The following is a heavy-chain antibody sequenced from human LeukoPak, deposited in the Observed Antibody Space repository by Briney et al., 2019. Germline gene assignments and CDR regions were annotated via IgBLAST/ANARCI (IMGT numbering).Heavy chain of an antibody. CDR3: ARDRPYYYDSSGYYLLDAFDI. CDR2: ISAYNGNT. Sequence: ASVQVSCKASGYTFTSYGISWVRQAPGQGLEWMGWISAYNGNTNYAQKLQGRVTMTTDTSTSTAYMELRSLRSDDTAVYYCARDRPYYYDSSGYYLLDAFDIWGQGTMVTVSS. V-gene: IGHV1-18*01. CDR1: GYTFTSYG. J-gene: IGHJ3*02. D-gene: IGHD3-22*01.